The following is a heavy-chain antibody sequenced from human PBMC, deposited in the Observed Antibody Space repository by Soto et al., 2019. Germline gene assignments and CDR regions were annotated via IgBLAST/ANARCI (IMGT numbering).Heavy chain of an antibody. CDR1: GYTFSTHA. CDR2: INGGNRQT. J-gene: IGHJ6*02. D-gene: IGHD1-1*01. Sequence: ASVKVSCKASGYTFSTHAMHWVRQAPGQSLEWMGWINGGNRQTKHSHRFQDRVTITRDTSASTAYMELSSLRSEDTAVYYCARGKGMEENYYYYGLDIWGQGTTVTVSS. V-gene: IGHV1-3*01. CDR3: ARGKGMEENYYYYGLDI.